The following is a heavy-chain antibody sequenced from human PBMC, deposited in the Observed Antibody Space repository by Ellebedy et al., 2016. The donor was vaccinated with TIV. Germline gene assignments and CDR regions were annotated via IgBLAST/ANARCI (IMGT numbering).Heavy chain of an antibody. CDR3: ARGYSSGWYNWFDP. CDR2: IYYSGST. D-gene: IGHD6-19*01. Sequence: MPSETLSLTCTVSGGSISSYYWSWIRQPPGKGLEWIGYIYYSGSTNYNPSLKSRVTISVDTSKNQFSLKLSSGTAADTAVYYCARGYSSGWYNWFDPWGQGTLVTVSS. V-gene: IGHV4-59*01. J-gene: IGHJ5*02. CDR1: GGSISSYY.